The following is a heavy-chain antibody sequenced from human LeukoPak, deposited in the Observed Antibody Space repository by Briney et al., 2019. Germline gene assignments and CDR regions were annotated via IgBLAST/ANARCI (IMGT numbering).Heavy chain of an antibody. D-gene: IGHD2-2*01. CDR3: ARDLGEPYCSSTSCPTNWFDP. CDR1: GGTFSSYT. CDR2: IIPILGIA. J-gene: IGHJ5*02. Sequence: SVKVPCKASGGTFSSYTISWVRQAPGQGLEWMGRIIPILGIANYAQKFQGRVTITADKSTSTAYMELSSLRSEDTAVYYCARDLGEPYCSSTSCPTNWFDPWGQGTLVTVSS. V-gene: IGHV1-69*02.